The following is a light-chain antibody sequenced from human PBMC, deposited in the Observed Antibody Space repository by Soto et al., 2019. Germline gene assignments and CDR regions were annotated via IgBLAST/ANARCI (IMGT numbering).Light chain of an antibody. CDR3: QQYNNWPRT. CDR2: GAS. V-gene: IGKV3-15*01. J-gene: IGKJ4*01. CDR1: QSISIT. Sequence: EIVMTQSPAILSVSPGERATLSCRASQSISITLAWYQQKPGQAPRLLIYGASTRATDITARFSGSGSGTEFTLTISGLQSEDFAVYYCQQYNNWPRTFGGGTKVEI.